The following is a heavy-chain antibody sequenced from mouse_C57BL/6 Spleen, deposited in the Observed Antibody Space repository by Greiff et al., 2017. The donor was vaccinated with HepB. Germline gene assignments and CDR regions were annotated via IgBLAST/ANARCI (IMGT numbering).Heavy chain of an antibody. CDR2: IDPETGGT. D-gene: IGHD1-1*01. Sequence: QVQLQQSGAELVRPGASVTLSCKASGYTFTDYEMHWVKQTPVHGLEWIGAIDPETGGTAYNQKFKGKAILTADKSSSTAYMELRSLTSEDSAVYYCTRGGTTVVPPGYFDVGGTGTTVTVSS. J-gene: IGHJ1*03. CDR3: TRGGTTVVPPGYFDV. V-gene: IGHV1-15*01. CDR1: GYTFTDYE.